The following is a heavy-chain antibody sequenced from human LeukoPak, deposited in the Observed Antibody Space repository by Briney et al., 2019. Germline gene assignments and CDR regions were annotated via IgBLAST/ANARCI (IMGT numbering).Heavy chain of an antibody. J-gene: IGHJ4*02. V-gene: IGHV1-8*01. CDR2: MNPNSGNT. Sequence: ASVKVSCKASGYTFTSYDINWVRQATGQGLEWMGWMNPNSGNTGYAQKFQGRVTTTRDTSISTAYMELSRLRSDDTAVYYCARGGAYDFWSEYDYWGQGTLVTVSS. CDR1: GYTFTSYD. CDR3: ARGGAYDFWSEYDY. D-gene: IGHD3-3*01.